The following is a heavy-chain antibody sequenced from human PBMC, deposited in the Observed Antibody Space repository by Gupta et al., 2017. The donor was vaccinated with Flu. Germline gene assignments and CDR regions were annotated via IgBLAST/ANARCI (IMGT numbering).Heavy chain of an antibody. CDR3: ARGLSGRGGWYIGY. V-gene: IGHV3-7*01. J-gene: IGHJ4*02. D-gene: IGHD6-19*01. CDR2: IKQDGSEK. Sequence: EVQLVESGGGLVQPGGSLRLSCAASGFTFSSYWMSWVRQAPGKGLEWVANIKQDGSEKYYVDSVKGRFTISRDNAKNSLYLQMNSLRAEDTAVYYCARGLSGRGGWYIGYWGQGTLVTVSS. CDR1: GFTFSSYW.